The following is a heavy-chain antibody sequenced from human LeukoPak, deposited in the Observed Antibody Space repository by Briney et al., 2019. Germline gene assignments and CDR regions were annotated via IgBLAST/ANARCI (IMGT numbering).Heavy chain of an antibody. CDR2: ISSSSSYI. V-gene: IGHV3-21*01. D-gene: IGHD2-2*01. CDR3: ARDPGCSSTSCSDDDFWSGFPQGFDP. CDR1: GFTFSSYS. J-gene: IGHJ5*02. Sequence: PGGSLRLSCAASGFTFSSYSMNWVRQAPGKGLEWVSSISSSSSYIYYADSVKGRFTISRDNAKNSLYLQMNSLRAEDTAVYYCARDPGCSSTSCSDDDFWSGFPQGFDPWDQGTLVTVSS.